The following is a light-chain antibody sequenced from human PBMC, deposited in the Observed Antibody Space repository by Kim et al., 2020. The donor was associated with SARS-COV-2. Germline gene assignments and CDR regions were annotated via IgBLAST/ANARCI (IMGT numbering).Light chain of an antibody. J-gene: IGKJ2*01. Sequence: DIQMTQSPSTLSASVEDRVIITCRASQNISRWLAWYQQKPGKAPKLLIYDTSDLETGVPSRFSGSGSGTEFTLTISSLQPDDFATYFCQQYNSLSYSFGQGTKLEIK. CDR3: QQYNSLSYS. CDR1: QNISRW. CDR2: DTS. V-gene: IGKV1-5*03.